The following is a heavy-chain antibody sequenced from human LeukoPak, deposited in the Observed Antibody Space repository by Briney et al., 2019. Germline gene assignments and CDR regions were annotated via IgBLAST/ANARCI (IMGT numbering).Heavy chain of an antibody. Sequence: PSETLSLTCTVSGYSISGGYYWGWIRQPPGKGLEWIGSIYHSGSTYYNPSLKSRVTISVGTSKNQFSLKLSSVTAADTAVYYCARRNYYYYMDVWGKGTTVTVSS. CDR3: ARRNYYYYMDV. V-gene: IGHV4-38-2*02. CDR1: GYSISGGYY. J-gene: IGHJ6*03. CDR2: IYHSGST.